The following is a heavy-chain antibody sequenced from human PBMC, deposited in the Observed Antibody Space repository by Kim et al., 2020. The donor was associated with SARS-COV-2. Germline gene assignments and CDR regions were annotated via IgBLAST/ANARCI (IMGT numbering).Heavy chain of an antibody. V-gene: IGHV3-30*02. CDR3: AKGALDYYYMDV. J-gene: IGHJ6*03. Sequence: YYADSVKGRFTISRDNSKYTLYLQMNSLRAEDTAVYYCAKGALDYYYMDVWGKGTTVTVSS.